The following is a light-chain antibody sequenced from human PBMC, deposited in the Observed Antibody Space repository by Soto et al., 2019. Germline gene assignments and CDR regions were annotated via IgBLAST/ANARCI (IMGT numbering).Light chain of an antibody. Sequence: RVTITCRASQSISSYLNWYQQKPGKAPKLLIYAASSLQSGVPSRFSGSGSGTDFTLTISRLEPEDFAVYYCQHFGGSLPVTFGQGTRLEIK. CDR3: QHFGGSLPVT. J-gene: IGKJ5*01. CDR1: QSISSY. CDR2: AAS. V-gene: IGKV1-39*02.